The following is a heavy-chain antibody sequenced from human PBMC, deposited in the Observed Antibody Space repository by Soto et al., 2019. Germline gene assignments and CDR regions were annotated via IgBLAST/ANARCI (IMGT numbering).Heavy chain of an antibody. D-gene: IGHD3-3*01. Sequence: GGSLRLSCAASGFTFSSYSMNWVRQAPGKGLEWVSSISSSSSYIYYADSVKGRFTISRDNAKNSLYLQMNSLRAEDTAVYYCARDSQVRFLEWSNYYYYYMDVWGKGTTVTVSS. CDR3: ARDSQVRFLEWSNYYYYYMDV. CDR1: GFTFSSYS. J-gene: IGHJ6*03. CDR2: ISSSSSYI. V-gene: IGHV3-21*01.